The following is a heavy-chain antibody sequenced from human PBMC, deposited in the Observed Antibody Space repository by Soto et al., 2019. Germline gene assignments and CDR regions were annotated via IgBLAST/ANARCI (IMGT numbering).Heavy chain of an antibody. CDR2: IYHSGST. V-gene: IGHV4-4*02. Sequence: SETLSLTCAVSGGSISSSNWWSWVRQPPGKGLEWIGEIYHSGSTNYNPSLKSRVTVSVDKSKNQFSLKLSSVTAADTAVYYCASLWFGELFDWFVPCGPGTLLTVSS. CDR3: ASLWFGELFDWFVP. D-gene: IGHD3-10*01. J-gene: IGHJ5*02. CDR1: GGSISSSNW.